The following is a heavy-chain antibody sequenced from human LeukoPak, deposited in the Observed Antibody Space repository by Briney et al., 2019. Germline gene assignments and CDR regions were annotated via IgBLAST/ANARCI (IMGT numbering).Heavy chain of an antibody. CDR3: ARMVIVGSTRYFDY. Sequence: SQTLSLTCAISGDSVSNNSAAWNWIRQSPSRGLEWLGRTYYRSKWHNDYAVSVRSRITINPDTSKNQYSLQLNSVTPDDTAVYYCARMVIVGSTRYFDYWGQGTLVTVSS. CDR2: TYYRSKWHN. J-gene: IGHJ4*02. D-gene: IGHD1-26*01. CDR1: GDSVSNNSAA. V-gene: IGHV6-1*01.